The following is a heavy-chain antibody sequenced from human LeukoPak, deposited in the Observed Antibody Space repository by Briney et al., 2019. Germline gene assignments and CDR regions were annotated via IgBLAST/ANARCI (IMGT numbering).Heavy chain of an antibody. CDR3: TRIWFGELFTGRGGDY. CDR1: GFTFSGSA. CDR2: IRSKANSYAT. J-gene: IGHJ4*02. D-gene: IGHD3-10*01. V-gene: IGHV3-73*01. Sequence: GGSLRLSCAASGFTFSGSAMHWVRQASGKGLEWVGRIRSKANSYATAYAASVKGRFTISRDDSKNTAYLQMNSLKTEDTAVYYCTRIWFGELFTGRGGDYWGQGTLVTVSS.